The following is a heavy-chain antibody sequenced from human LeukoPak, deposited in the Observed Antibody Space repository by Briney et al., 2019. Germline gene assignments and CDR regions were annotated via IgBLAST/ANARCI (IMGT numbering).Heavy chain of an antibody. D-gene: IGHD3-3*01. V-gene: IGHV3-30*04. CDR2: ISSGSEK. CDR3: ARDLELSAVYYFDS. J-gene: IGHJ4*02. Sequence: GGSLRLSCEASGFTFSIFPMHWVRQAPGKGLEWVAPISSGSEKYYADSVKGRFTISRDNSKNMLYLQMNSLRADDTAVYYCARDLELSAVYYFDSWGQGTLVIVPS. CDR1: GFTFSIFP.